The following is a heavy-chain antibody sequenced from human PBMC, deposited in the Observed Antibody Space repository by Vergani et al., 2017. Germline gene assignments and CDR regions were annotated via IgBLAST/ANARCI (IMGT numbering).Heavy chain of an antibody. D-gene: IGHD6-13*01. CDR1: GGSFSGYY. CDR2: INHSGST. J-gene: IGHJ4*02. CDR3: ARGSGYSSSWYDY. Sequence: QVQLQQWGAGLLKPSATLSLTCAVYGGSFSGYYWSWIRQPPGKGLECIGEINHSGSTNYNPSLKSRVTISVDTSKNQFSLKLSSVTAADTAVYYCARGSGYSSSWYDYWGQGTLVTVSS. V-gene: IGHV4-34*01.